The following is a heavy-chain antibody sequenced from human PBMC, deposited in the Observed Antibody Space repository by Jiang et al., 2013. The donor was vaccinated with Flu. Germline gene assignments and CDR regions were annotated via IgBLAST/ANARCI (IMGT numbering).Heavy chain of an antibody. CDR2: TYYRSKWYN. V-gene: IGHV6-1*01. D-gene: IGHD2-2*01. J-gene: IGHJ6*02. CDR3: ARSFPAVPAAIGYYYYGMDV. CDR1: GDSVSSNSAA. Sequence: SQTLSLTCAISGDSVSSNSAAWNWIRQSPSRGLEWLGRTYYRSKWYNDYAVSVKSRITINPDTSKNQFSLQLNSVTPEDTAVYYCARSFPAVPAAIGYYYYGMDVWGQGTTVTVSS.